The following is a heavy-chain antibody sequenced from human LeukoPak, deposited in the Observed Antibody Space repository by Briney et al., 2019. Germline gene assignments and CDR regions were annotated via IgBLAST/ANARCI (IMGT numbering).Heavy chain of an antibody. CDR3: ARDPNSGYDSYFDY. D-gene: IGHD5-12*01. V-gene: IGHV3-21*01. CDR1: GFTFSSYS. J-gene: IGHJ4*02. Sequence: GGSLRLSCVASGFTFSSYSMNWVRQAPGKGLEWVSFISSSSTYIYYRDSVKGRFTISRDNAKNTLYLQMNSLRAEDTAVYYCARDPNSGYDSYFDYWGQGTLVT. CDR2: ISSSSTYI.